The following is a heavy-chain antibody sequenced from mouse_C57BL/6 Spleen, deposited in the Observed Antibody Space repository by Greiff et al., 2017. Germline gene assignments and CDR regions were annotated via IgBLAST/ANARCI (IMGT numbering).Heavy chain of an antibody. V-gene: IGHV1-76*01. D-gene: IGHD1-2*01. J-gene: IGHJ2*01. Sequence: VQLQQSGAELVRPGASVKLSCKASGYTFTDYYINWVKQRPGQGLEWIARIYPGSGNTYYNEKFKGKATLTAEKSSSTAYMQLSSLTSEDSAVYFCARSGTTALFDYWGQGTTLTVSS. CDR3: ARSGTTALFDY. CDR1: GYTFTDYY. CDR2: IYPGSGNT.